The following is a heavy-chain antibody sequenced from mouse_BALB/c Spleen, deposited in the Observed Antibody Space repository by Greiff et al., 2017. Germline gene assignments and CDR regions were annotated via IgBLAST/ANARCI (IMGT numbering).Heavy chain of an antibody. CDR1: GYTFTSYV. D-gene: IGHD2-14*01. CDR2: INPYNDGT. CDR3: ASYYRYDGWFAY. V-gene: IGHV1-14*01. Sequence: VQLKESGPELVKPGASVKMSCKASGYTFTSYVMHWVKQKPGQGLEWIGYINPYNDGTKYNEKFKGKATLTSDKSSSTAYMELSSLTSEDSAVYYCASYYRYDGWFAYWGQGTLVTVSA. J-gene: IGHJ3*01.